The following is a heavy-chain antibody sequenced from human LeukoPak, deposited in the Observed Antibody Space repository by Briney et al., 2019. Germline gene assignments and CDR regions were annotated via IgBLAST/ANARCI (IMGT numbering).Heavy chain of an antibody. J-gene: IGHJ3*02. Sequence: GESLKISCKGFGYSFTSYWIAWVRQMPGKGLEWMGIIYPGDSDIRYSPSFQGQVTISADKSISTAYLQRSSLKASDTAMYYCARQEGSCINGVCNLIRDAIDIWGQGTKVTASS. CDR2: IYPGDSDI. CDR3: ARQEGSCINGVCNLIRDAIDI. V-gene: IGHV5-51*01. D-gene: IGHD2-8*01. CDR1: GYSFTSYW.